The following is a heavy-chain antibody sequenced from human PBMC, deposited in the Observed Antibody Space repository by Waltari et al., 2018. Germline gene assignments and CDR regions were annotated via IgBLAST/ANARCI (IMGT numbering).Heavy chain of an antibody. J-gene: IGHJ6*02. D-gene: IGHD3-10*01. CDR1: GFTFTQAW. CDR2: IKSEGDGGTT. Sequence: EVQLVESGGGLVKPGGSLRLSCAVSGFTFTQAWMSWVRQGPGKGLEWVGRIKSEGDGGTTDYATPLKGRISLSRDDSKNTVYLQMNTLKAEDTGVYFCATDYGDFLGVWGPGTTVTV. CDR3: ATDYGDFLGV. V-gene: IGHV3-15*01.